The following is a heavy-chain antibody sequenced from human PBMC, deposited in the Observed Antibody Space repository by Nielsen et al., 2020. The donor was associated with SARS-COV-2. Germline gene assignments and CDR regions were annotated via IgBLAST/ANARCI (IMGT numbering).Heavy chain of an antibody. CDR3: ARVGSRLYSSSWSRRSYYYYGMDV. CDR2: IYYSGST. J-gene: IGHJ6*02. D-gene: IGHD6-13*01. Sequence: SETLSLTCTVSGGSISSYYWSWIRQPPGKGLEWIGYIYYSGSTNYNPSLKSRVTISVDTSKNQFSLKLSSVTAADTAVYNCARVGSRLYSSSWSRRSYYYYGMDVWGQGTTVTVSS. V-gene: IGHV4-59*12. CDR1: GGSISSYY.